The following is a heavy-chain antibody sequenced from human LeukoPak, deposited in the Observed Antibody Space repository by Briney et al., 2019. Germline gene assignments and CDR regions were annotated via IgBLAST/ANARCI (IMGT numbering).Heavy chain of an antibody. J-gene: IGHJ5*02. Sequence: ASVKVSCKASGYTFTSYGISWVRQAPGQGLEWMGWISAYNGNTNYAQKLQGRVTMTTDTSTSTAYMELRSLRSDDTAVYYCARDGSPIRYFDWFHFPNWFDPWGQGTLVTVSS. CDR1: GYTFTSYG. D-gene: IGHD3-9*01. CDR3: ARDGSPIRYFDWFHFPNWFDP. CDR2: ISAYNGNT. V-gene: IGHV1-18*01.